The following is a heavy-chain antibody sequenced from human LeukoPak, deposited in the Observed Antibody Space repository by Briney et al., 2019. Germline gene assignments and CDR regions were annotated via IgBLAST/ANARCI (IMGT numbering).Heavy chain of an antibody. D-gene: IGHD1-26*01. CDR1: GFTFSSYS. V-gene: IGHV3-21*01. Sequence: GGSLRLSCAASGFTFSSYSMNWVRQAPGKGLEWVSSISSSSSYIYYADSVKGRFTISRDNAKNSLYLQMNSLRAEDTAVYYCARVWRAIEGSVFDYWGQGTLVTVSS. CDR3: ARVWRAIEGSVFDY. CDR2: ISSSSSYI. J-gene: IGHJ4*02.